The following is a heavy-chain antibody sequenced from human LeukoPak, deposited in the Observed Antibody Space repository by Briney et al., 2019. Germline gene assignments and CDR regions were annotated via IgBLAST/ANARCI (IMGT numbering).Heavy chain of an antibody. V-gene: IGHV3-9*03. CDR3: AKDVSLGFCSGGSCSVHFDY. CDR1: GFTFDNYA. Sequence: GGSLRLSCAASGFTFDNYAMHWVRQAPGKGLEWVSGISWNSGSTGYVASAKGRFTISRDNAKNSLYLQMDSLRAEDMALYYCAKDVSLGFCSGGSCSVHFDYWGQGTLVTVSS. CDR2: ISWNSGST. J-gene: IGHJ4*02. D-gene: IGHD2-15*01.